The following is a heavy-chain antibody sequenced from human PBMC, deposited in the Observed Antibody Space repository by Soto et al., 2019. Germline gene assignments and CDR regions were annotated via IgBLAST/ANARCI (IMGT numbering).Heavy chain of an antibody. D-gene: IGHD3-3*01. CDR2: ISGSGGST. Sequence: EVQLLESGGGLVQPGGSLRLSCAASGFTFSTYAMNWVRQAPGKGLEWVSAISGSGGSTYYADSVKGRFTISRDSYKNMLYLQMYSLRAEDTAVYYCAKGGAFGLVRHHYYGLDVWGQGTTVTVSS. CDR1: GFTFSTYA. V-gene: IGHV3-23*01. J-gene: IGHJ6*02. CDR3: AKGGAFGLVRHHYYGLDV.